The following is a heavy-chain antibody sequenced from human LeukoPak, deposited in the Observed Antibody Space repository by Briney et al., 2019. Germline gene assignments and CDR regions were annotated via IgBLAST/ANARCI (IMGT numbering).Heavy chain of an antibody. CDR2: ISAYNGNT. CDR3: ARVGAAGSWFDP. J-gene: IGHJ5*02. V-gene: IGHV1-18*01. CDR1: GGTFSSYA. Sequence: ASVKVSCKASGGTFSSYAISWVRQAPGQGLEWMGWISAYNGNTNYAQKLQGRVTMTTDTSTSTAYMELRSLRSDDTAVYYCARVGAAGSWFDPWGQGTLVTVSS. D-gene: IGHD6-13*01.